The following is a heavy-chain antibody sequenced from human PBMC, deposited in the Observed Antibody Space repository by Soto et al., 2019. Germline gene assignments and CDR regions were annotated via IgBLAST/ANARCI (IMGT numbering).Heavy chain of an antibody. CDR1: GFTFSGYA. CDR2: ISYDGSNK. CDR3: AGDGGITMIVVVITYLDY. J-gene: IGHJ4*02. D-gene: IGHD3-22*01. Sequence: PGGSLRLSCAASGFTFSGYAMHWVRQSPGKGLEWVAVISYDGSNKYYADSVKGRFTISRDNSKNTLYLQMNSLRAEDTAVYYCAGDGGITMIVVVITYLDYWGQGTLVTVSS. V-gene: IGHV3-30-3*01.